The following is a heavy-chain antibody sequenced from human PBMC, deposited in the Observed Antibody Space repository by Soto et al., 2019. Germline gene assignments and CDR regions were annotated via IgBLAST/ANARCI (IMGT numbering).Heavy chain of an antibody. CDR1: GYTFINYN. CDR3: AGDIPGATGDF. CDR2: ISTSNGDT. Sequence: QVQLVQSGPEVKEPGASVRVSCKASGYTFINYNIFWVRQAPGQGLEWMGWISTSNGDTNYAQNFQGRVTMTTDTATSPAYVEMGSLRYFNTAVYYCAGDIPGATGDFWGQGPLVTVAS. J-gene: IGHJ4*02. D-gene: IGHD1-26*01. V-gene: IGHV1-18*01.